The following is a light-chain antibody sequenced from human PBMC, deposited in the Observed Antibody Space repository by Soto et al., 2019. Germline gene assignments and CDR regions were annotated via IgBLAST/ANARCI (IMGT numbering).Light chain of an antibody. V-gene: IGKV3-11*01. CDR3: KQRTYWPWT. CDR2: EAS. J-gene: IGKJ1*01. CDR1: QSVTNY. Sequence: EVVLTQSPATLSLSPGERATLSCRVSQSVTNYLTWYQQKPGQAPRLLIYEASNRATGIPARFSGSGSGTDFTLTISNLEPEDFAVYYCKQRTYWPWTFGQGTKVDIK.